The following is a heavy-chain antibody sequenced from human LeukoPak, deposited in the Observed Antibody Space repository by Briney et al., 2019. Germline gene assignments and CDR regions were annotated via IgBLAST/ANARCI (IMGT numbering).Heavy chain of an antibody. CDR3: AREYAGNPFDY. Sequence: ASVKVSCKASGYTFTSYDINWVRQATGQGLEWMGWMNPNSGNTGYAQKFQGRVTITTDESTSTAYMELSSLRSEDTAVYYCAREYAGNPFDYWGQGALVTVSS. D-gene: IGHD2-8*01. CDR1: GYTFTSYD. V-gene: IGHV1-8*01. CDR2: MNPNSGNT. J-gene: IGHJ4*02.